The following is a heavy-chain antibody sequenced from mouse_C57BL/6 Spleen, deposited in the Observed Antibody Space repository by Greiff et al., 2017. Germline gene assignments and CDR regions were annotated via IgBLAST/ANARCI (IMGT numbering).Heavy chain of an antibody. Sequence: QVQLQQPGAELVMPGASVKLSCKASGYTFTSYWMHWVKQRPGQGLEWIGEIDPSDSYTNYNQKFKGKSTLTVDKSSSTAYMQLSRLTSEDSAVYYCARWKYGSNGDYWGQGTTLTVSS. CDR1: GYTFTSYW. CDR3: ARWKYGSNGDY. D-gene: IGHD1-1*01. V-gene: IGHV1-69*01. CDR2: IDPSDSYT. J-gene: IGHJ2*01.